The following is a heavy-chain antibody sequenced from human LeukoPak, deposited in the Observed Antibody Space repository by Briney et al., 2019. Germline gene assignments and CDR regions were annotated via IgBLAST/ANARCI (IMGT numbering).Heavy chain of an antibody. V-gene: IGHV5-51*01. D-gene: IGHD3-10*01. J-gene: IGHJ4*02. CDR1: GSSFTSYR. Sequence: GESLKISCKGSGSSFTSYRIGWVRQMPGKGLEWMGIIYPGDSDTRYSPSFQGQVTISADKSISTAYLQWSSLKASDTAMYYCARLTDYYGSGSYYFDYWGQGTLVTVSS. CDR3: ARLTDYYGSGSYYFDY. CDR2: IYPGDSDT.